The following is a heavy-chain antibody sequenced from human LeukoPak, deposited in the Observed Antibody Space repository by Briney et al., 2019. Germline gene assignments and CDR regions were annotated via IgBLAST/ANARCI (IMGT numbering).Heavy chain of an antibody. CDR3: ARGVEVVDY. V-gene: IGHV4-61*01. CDR2: IYYSETT. Sequence: PSETLSLTCSVSGGSVSSGSYYWGWIRQPPGRGLEWIGYIYYSETTNYNPSLKSRVTISVDTSKHQFSLKLSSVTAADTAVYYCARGVEVVDYWGQGILVTVSS. D-gene: IGHD2-15*01. CDR1: GGSVSSGSYY. J-gene: IGHJ4*02.